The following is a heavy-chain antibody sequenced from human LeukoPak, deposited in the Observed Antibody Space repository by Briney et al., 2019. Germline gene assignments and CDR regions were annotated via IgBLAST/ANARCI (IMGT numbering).Heavy chain of an antibody. J-gene: IGHJ4*02. Sequence: GGSLRLSCAASGFTFSSYGMHWVRQAPGKGLEWVAFIRYDGSNKYYADSVKGRFTISRDNSKNTLYLQMNSLRAEDTAVYYCAKGSWGYCSSTSCSYFDYWGQGTLVTVSS. CDR1: GFTFSSYG. CDR3: AKGSWGYCSSTSCSYFDY. V-gene: IGHV3-30*02. CDR2: IRYDGSNK. D-gene: IGHD2-2*01.